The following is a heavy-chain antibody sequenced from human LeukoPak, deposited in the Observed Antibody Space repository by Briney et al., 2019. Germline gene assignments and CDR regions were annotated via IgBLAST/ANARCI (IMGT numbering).Heavy chain of an antibody. CDR2: INHSGGT. D-gene: IGHD3-10*01. V-gene: IGHV4-34*01. Sequence: SETLSLTCAVYGGSFSGYSWNWIRQPPVKGLEWIGEINHSGGTNYNPSLKSRVTISVDTSKKQFSLKLSSVTAADTAVYYCARGIDYYGVWGQGTLVTVSS. CDR3: ARGIDYYGV. J-gene: IGHJ4*02. CDR1: GGSFSGYS.